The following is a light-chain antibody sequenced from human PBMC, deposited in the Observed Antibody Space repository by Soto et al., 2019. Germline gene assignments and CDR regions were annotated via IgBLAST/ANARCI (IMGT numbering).Light chain of an antibody. Sequence: DTQMTQSPFSVSASLGDSVTITCRASQDINSWLAWYQQKPGKAPKLLIYAASTLQSGVPSRFSGSGSGTDFTLTINSLQPEDFATYYCQQTNSFPRTFGQGTRVEIK. CDR2: AAS. CDR1: QDINSW. V-gene: IGKV1-12*01. CDR3: QQTNSFPRT. J-gene: IGKJ1*01.